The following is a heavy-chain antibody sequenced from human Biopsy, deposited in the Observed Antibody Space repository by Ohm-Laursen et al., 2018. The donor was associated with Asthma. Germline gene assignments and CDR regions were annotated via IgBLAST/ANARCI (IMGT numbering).Heavy chain of an antibody. CDR3: ANTIGGVAADY. Sequence: GTLSLTCIVSGGSISSSRYYWGWIRQTPGKGLEWIGSIYYSGNTYYNPSLKSRVTISVDTSKNQFSLKLSSVTATDTAVYYCANTIGGVAADYWGQGTLVTVSS. D-gene: IGHD3-16*01. CDR2: IYYSGNT. CDR1: GGSISSSRYY. J-gene: IGHJ4*02. V-gene: IGHV4-39*01.